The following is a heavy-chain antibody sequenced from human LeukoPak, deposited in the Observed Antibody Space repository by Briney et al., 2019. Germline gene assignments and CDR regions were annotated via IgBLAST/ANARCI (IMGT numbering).Heavy chain of an antibody. Sequence: SETLSLTCTVSGGSISSYYWSWIRQPPGKGLEWIGYIYYSGSTNYNPSLKSRVTISVDTSKNPFSLKLSSVTAADTAVYYCARVQYSSGWFAFDIWGQGTMVTVSS. CDR1: GGSISSYY. J-gene: IGHJ3*02. CDR2: IYYSGST. CDR3: ARVQYSSGWFAFDI. V-gene: IGHV4-59*01. D-gene: IGHD6-19*01.